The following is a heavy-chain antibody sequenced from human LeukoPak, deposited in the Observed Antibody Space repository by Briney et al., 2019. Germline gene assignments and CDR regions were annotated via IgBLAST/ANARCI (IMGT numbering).Heavy chain of an antibody. CDR1: GGSISSGDYY. CDR2: IYYSGNT. D-gene: IGHD5-18*01. Sequence: SQTLSLTCIVSGGSISSGDYYWSWIRQHPGKGLEWIGYIYYSGNTYYNSSLKSRVTISVDTSNNQFSLNLNSVTAADTAVYYCARAPRDTNSWYYFDYWGQGTLVSVSS. CDR3: ARAPRDTNSWYYFDY. J-gene: IGHJ4*02. V-gene: IGHV4-31*02.